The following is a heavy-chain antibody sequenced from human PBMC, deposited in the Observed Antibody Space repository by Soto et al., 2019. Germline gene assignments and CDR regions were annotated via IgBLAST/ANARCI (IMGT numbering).Heavy chain of an antibody. CDR2: INSDGSSA. J-gene: IGHJ4*02. CDR3: AKIYSSTWFFDD. V-gene: IGHV3-74*01. Sequence: EVQLVESGGGLVQPGGSLRLSCAASGFTFSNYWMHWVRQAPGKGLVWVSRINSDGSSASYADSVKGRFTISRDNAKNTLYLQMNSLRAEDTAVYYCAKIYSSTWFFDDWGQGTLVTVSS. CDR1: GFTFSNYW. D-gene: IGHD6-13*01.